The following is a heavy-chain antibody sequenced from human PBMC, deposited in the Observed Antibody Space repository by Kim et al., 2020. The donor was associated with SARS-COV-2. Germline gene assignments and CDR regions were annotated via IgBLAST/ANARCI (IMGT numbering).Heavy chain of an antibody. Sequence: KFQDRVTITRDRSMSTAYMELSSLRSEDTAMYYCASEGIATTRDYYGMDVWGQGTTVTVSS. CDR3: ASEGIATTRDYYGMDV. D-gene: IGHD6-13*01. J-gene: IGHJ6*02. V-gene: IGHV1-45*02.